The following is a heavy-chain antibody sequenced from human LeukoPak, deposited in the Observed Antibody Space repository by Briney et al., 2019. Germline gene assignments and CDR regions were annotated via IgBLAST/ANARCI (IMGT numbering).Heavy chain of an antibody. CDR1: GFTFSDYG. V-gene: IGHV3-30*18. D-gene: IGHD2/OR15-2a*01. CDR3: AKDLDYFTQYAFDI. J-gene: IGHJ3*02. Sequence: QPGRSLRLSCAASGFTFSDYGLHWVRQAPGKGLEWVAVMSYDGSNKYYADSVRGRFTISRDNSKNTLYLQMSSLRAEDTAVYYCAKDLDYFTQYAFDIWGQGTMVTVSS. CDR2: MSYDGSNK.